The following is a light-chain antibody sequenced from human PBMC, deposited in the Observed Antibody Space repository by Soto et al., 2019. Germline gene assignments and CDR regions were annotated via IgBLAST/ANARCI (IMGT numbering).Light chain of an antibody. CDR3: QQYGFSPIS. J-gene: IGKJ5*01. CDR2: DAS. Sequence: ETVLTQSPGTLSLSPGERATLSCRASQTVTNDYVAWYQQKDGQAPRLLIYDASTRATGIPDRFSGSGSGPEYTLTISRLEPEGFAVYSCQQYGFSPISFGQGTRLELK. V-gene: IGKV3-20*01. CDR1: QTVTNDY.